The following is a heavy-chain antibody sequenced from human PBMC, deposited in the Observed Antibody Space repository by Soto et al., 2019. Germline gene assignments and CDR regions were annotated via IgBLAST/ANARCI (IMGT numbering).Heavy chain of an antibody. CDR3: AREYTAWPLAYGLDV. J-gene: IGHJ6*02. CDR2: ISSRSDI. CDR1: VFTFSTYS. D-gene: IGHD2-2*02. V-gene: IGHV3-21*01. Sequence: GGSLRLSCLGSVFTFSTYSINGVRQAPGKGLEWVSSISSRSDIYYADSVKGRFTISRDNAKNSVSLQMNSLRAEDTAVYYCAREYTAWPLAYGLDVWGQGTTVTVSS.